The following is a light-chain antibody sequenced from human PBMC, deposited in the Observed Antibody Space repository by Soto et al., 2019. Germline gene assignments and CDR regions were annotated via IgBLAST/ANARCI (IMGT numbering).Light chain of an antibody. V-gene: IGLV1-44*01. CDR3: AAWDDSLNGVV. J-gene: IGLJ2*01. CDR1: SSNIGSNT. CDR2: SNN. Sequence: QPVLTQPPSASGTPGQRVTISCSGSSSNIGSNTVNWYQHLPGTAPRLLIYSNNQRPSGVPDRISGSTSGTSASLAISGLQSEDEAAYYCAAWDDSLNGVVFGGGTKVTVL.